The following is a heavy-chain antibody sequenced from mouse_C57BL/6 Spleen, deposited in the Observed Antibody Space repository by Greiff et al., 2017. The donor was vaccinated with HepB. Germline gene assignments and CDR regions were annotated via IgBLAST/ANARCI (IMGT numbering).Heavy chain of an antibody. Sequence: EVQGVESGPELVKPGASVKISCKASGYSFTDYNMNWVKQSNGKSLEWIGVINPNYGTTSYNQKFKGKATLTVDQSSSTAYMQLNSLTSEDSAVYYCARDYYYGSSFYYAMDYWGQGTSVTVSS. D-gene: IGHD1-1*01. CDR2: INPNYGTT. V-gene: IGHV1-39*01. CDR3: ARDYYYGSSFYYAMDY. J-gene: IGHJ4*01. CDR1: GYSFTDYN.